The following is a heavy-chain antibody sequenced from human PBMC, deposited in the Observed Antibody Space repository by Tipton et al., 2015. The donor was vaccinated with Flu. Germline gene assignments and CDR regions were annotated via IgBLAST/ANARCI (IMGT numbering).Heavy chain of an antibody. J-gene: IGHJ5*01. CDR3: AKAPRINEDWLDS. CDR1: GGSILINYA. V-gene: IGHV1-69*18. Sequence: QVQLVQSGAEVKKPGSSVKVSCKASGGSILINYAISWVRQAPGQGLEWMGKIIPMFRSPKYAQKFQDRLTITADESSSTVYMDLSSLRSDDTAIDYCAKAPRINEDWLDSWGQETLVTVSS. D-gene: IGHD1-1*01. CDR2: IIPMFRSP.